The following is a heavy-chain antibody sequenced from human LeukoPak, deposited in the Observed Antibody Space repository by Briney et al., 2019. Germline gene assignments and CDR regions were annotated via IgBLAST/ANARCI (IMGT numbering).Heavy chain of an antibody. CDR2: IYYSGST. J-gene: IGHJ3*02. Sequence: PSETLSLTCIVSGGSISSYYWSWIRQPPGKGLEWIGYIYYSGSTNYNPSLKSRVTMSVDTSKNQFSLKLSSVTAADTAVYYCATRTSGYAFDIWGQGTMVTVSS. V-gene: IGHV4-59*01. CDR1: GGSISSYY. D-gene: IGHD6-19*01. CDR3: ATRTSGYAFDI.